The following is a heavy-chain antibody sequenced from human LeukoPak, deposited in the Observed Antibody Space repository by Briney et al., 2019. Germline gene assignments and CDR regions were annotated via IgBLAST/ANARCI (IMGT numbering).Heavy chain of an antibody. Sequence: GGSLRLSCAASGFTFPTYAMIWVRQAPGKGLDWVSAIDNSGLNTFYTDSVKGRFTISRDNSKNTLYLRMNSLTVEDTAVYYCARLGSSSSSDCWGQGTLVTVSS. CDR2: IDNSGLNT. V-gene: IGHV3-23*01. J-gene: IGHJ4*02. CDR1: GFTFPTYA. D-gene: IGHD6-6*01. CDR3: ARLGSSSSSDC.